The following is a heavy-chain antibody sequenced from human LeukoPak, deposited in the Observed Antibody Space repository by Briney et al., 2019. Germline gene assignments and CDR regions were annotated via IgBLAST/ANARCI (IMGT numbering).Heavy chain of an antibody. CDR3: VPLGGDRRADRGSPSSGY. CDR2: ISWNSGSI. D-gene: IGHD2-15*01. CDR1: GFTFDDYA. Sequence: GGSLRLSCAASGFTFDDYAMHWVRQAPGKGLEWVSGISWNSGSIGYADSVKGRFTISRDNAKNSLYLQMNSLRAEDTALYYCVPLGGDRRADRGSPSSGYRGQGTLVTVSS. J-gene: IGHJ4*02. V-gene: IGHV3-9*01.